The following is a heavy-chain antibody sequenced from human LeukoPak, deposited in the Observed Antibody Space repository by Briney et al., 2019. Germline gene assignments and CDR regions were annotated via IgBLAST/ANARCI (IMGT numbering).Heavy chain of an antibody. CDR3: ARDDYGGMDV. V-gene: IGHV3-21*01. CDR1: GFTFNDHY. D-gene: IGHD4-17*01. CDR2: ISSSSSYI. Sequence: GGSLRLSCATSGFTFNDHYLGWVRQAPGKGLEWVSSISSSSSYIFYADSVKDRFTISRDNAKNSLYLQMNSLRAEDTAVYSCARDDYGGMDVWGKGTTVTVSS. J-gene: IGHJ6*04.